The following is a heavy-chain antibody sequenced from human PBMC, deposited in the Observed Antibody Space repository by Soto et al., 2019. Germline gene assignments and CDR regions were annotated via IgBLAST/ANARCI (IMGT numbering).Heavy chain of an antibody. CDR1: HHSINSDYY. V-gene: IGHV4-30-4*01. J-gene: IGHJ3*02. CDR3: AREEVAAGSDAFDI. D-gene: IGHD2-15*01. Sequence: SETLSLTCRVSHHSINSDYYWAWIRQSPGKGLEWIGYIYYSGSTYYNPSLKSRVTISVDTSKNQFSLKLSSVTAADTAVYYCAREEVAAGSDAFDIWGQGTMVTV. CDR2: IYYSGST.